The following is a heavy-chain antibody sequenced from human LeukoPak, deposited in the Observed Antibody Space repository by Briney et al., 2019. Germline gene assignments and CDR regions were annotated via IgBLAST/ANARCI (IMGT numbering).Heavy chain of an antibody. CDR3: ARSRPTLYDILTGYYSGAFDY. J-gene: IGHJ4*02. Sequence: GASVKVSCNASGYTFTSYYMHWVRQAPGQGLEWMGIINPSGGSTSYAQKFQGRVTMTRDMSTSTVYMELSSLRSEDTAVYYCARSRPTLYDILTGYYSGAFDYWGQGTLVTVSS. V-gene: IGHV1-46*01. CDR1: GYTFTSYY. D-gene: IGHD3-9*01. CDR2: INPSGGST.